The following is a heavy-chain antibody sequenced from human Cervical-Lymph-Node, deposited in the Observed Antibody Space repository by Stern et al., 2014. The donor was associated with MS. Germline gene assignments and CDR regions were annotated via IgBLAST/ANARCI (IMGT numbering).Heavy chain of an antibody. D-gene: IGHD6-6*01. J-gene: IGHJ4*02. CDR3: AILMAYSSTSFDY. Sequence: VQLVESGGGVVQPGKSLTLSCAASGFTFSSYGMPWVRQAPGKGLEWVAVISYDGNKKYCADSLKVRFNISRDNSKNTVYLQMNSLRTEDTAVYYCAILMAYSSTSFDYWGQGTLVIVSS. V-gene: IGHV3-30*03. CDR2: ISYDGNKK. CDR1: GFTFSSYG.